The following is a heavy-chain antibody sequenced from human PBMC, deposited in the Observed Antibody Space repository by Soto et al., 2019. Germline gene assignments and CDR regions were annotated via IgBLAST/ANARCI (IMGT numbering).Heavy chain of an antibody. CDR3: ARGGYYGSGSWFDP. CDR1: GGSFSGYY. CDR2: INHSGST. D-gene: IGHD3-10*01. Sequence: SETLSLTCAVYGGSFSGYYWSWIRQPPGKGLEWIGEINHSGSTNYNPSLKSRVTISVDTSKNQFSLKLSSVTAADTAVYYCARGGYYGSGSWFDPWGQGTLVTVSS. J-gene: IGHJ5*02. V-gene: IGHV4-34*01.